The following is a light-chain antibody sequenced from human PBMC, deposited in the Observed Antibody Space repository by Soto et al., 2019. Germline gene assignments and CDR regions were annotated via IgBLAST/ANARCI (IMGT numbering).Light chain of an antibody. Sequence: DIQMTQSPSSVSASVGDRVTITCRASQDILSWLAWYQQKPGEAPRLLIYASSNLQSGVPSRFSGSGSGTDXXXXXXXLQPEDFAXYYCQQANSFPITFGPGTRLDIK. J-gene: IGKJ3*01. CDR2: ASS. CDR1: QDILSW. V-gene: IGKV1D-12*01. CDR3: QQANSFPIT.